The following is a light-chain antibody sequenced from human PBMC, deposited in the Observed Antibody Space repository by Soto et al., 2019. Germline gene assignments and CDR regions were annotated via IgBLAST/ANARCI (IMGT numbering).Light chain of an antibody. CDR2: DAS. J-gene: IGKJ5*01. CDR3: QQYNSYPIT. CDR1: QSISSW. Sequence: DIQMTQSPSTLSASVGDSVTITCRASQSISSWLAWYQQKPGKAPKLLIYDASSLESGVPSRFSGSGSGTEFTLTISSLQPDDFATYYCQQYNSYPITFGHGTRLEIK. V-gene: IGKV1-5*01.